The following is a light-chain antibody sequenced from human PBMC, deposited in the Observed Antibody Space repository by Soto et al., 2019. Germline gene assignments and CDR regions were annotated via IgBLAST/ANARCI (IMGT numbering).Light chain of an antibody. CDR2: GAS. Sequence: EMVLTQSPGTLSLSPGERATLSCRASQSVSSSYLAWYQQKPGQAPRLLIYGASSRATGIPDRFSGSGSGTDFTLIISRLEPEDFAVYYCQQYGSSPPYTFGQGTKLEIK. CDR1: QSVSSSY. CDR3: QQYGSSPPYT. V-gene: IGKV3-20*01. J-gene: IGKJ2*01.